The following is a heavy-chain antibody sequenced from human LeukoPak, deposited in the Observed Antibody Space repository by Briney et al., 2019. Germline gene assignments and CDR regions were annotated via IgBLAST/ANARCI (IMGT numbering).Heavy chain of an antibody. CDR3: AKGSPFIAATYYFEY. CDR2: IGGNVGST. J-gene: IGHJ4*02. D-gene: IGHD6-6*01. V-gene: IGHV3-23*01. CDR1: GFTFSNYA. Sequence: GGSLRLSCAASGFTFSNYAMSWVRQAPGKGLEWVSGIGGNVGSTYYADSVKGRFTISRDNSKNTLYLQMNGLRDEDTAVYYCAKGSPFIAATYYFEYWGQGTLVTVSS.